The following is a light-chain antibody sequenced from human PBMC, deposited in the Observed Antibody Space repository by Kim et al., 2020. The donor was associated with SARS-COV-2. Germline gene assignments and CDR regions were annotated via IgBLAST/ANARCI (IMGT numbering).Light chain of an antibody. V-gene: IGKV1-5*01. CDR2: DAS. CDR1: QSISSW. J-gene: IGKJ1*01. Sequence: DIQMTQSPSTLSASVGDRVTITCRASQSISSWLAWYQQKPGKAPKLLIYDASSLESGVPSRFSGSGSGTEFTLTISSLQPDDFATYNCEQYNSYSQTFGQGTKM. CDR3: EQYNSYSQT.